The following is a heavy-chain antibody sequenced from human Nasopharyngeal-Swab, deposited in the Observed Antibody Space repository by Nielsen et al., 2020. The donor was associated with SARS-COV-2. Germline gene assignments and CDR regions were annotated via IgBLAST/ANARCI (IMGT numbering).Heavy chain of an antibody. Sequence: SETLSLTCTVSGGSISSSSYYWGWIRQPPGKGLEWIGSIYYSGSTNYNPSLKSRLTMSLDTSKKKFSLNLSSVTAADTAVYYCAKGARGYSGYIDHWGQGTLVTVSS. D-gene: IGHD5-12*01. J-gene: IGHJ4*02. CDR2: IYYSGST. CDR3: AKGARGYSGYIDH. V-gene: IGHV4-39*07. CDR1: GGSISSSSYY.